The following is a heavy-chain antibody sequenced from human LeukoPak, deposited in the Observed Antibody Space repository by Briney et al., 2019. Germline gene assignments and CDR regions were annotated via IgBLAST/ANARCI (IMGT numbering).Heavy chain of an antibody. CDR2: ISGSGGST. CDR3: AKGFEYSSSSSSYYYYYYMDV. V-gene: IGHV3-23*01. Sequence: GGSLRLSCAASGFTFSSYAMSWVRQAPGKGLEWVSAISGSGGSTYYADSVKGRFTISRDNSKKTLYLQMNSLRAEDTAVYYCAKGFEYSSSSSSYYYYYYMDVWGKGTTVTVSS. J-gene: IGHJ6*03. CDR1: GFTFSSYA. D-gene: IGHD6-6*01.